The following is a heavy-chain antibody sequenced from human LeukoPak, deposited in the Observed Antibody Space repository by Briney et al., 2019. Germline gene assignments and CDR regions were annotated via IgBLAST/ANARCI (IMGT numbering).Heavy chain of an antibody. D-gene: IGHD3-16*01. V-gene: IGHV3-7*01. CDR1: GFTFSTYG. J-gene: IGHJ4*02. Sequence: GGSLRLSCAASGFTFSTYGMSWVRQAPGKGLEWVANIKQDGSEKYYVDSVTGRFTISRDNAKNSLYLQMNSLSAEDTAVYYCASLGSLFAYWGQGTLVTVSS. CDR3: ASLGSLFAY. CDR2: IKQDGSEK.